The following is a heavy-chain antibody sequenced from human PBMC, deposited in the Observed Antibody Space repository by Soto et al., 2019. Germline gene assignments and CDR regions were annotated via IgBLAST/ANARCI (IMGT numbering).Heavy chain of an antibody. CDR1: GGSISSSSYY. V-gene: IGHV4-39*02. D-gene: IGHD3-22*01. CDR2: IYYSGST. J-gene: IGHJ6*02. Sequence: ASETLSLTCTVSGGSISSSSYYWGWIRQPPGKGLEWIGSIYYSGSTYYNPSLKSRVTISVDTSKNQFSLKLSSVTAADTAVYYCAREKQVVIGKDYYYYGMDVWGQGTTVTVSS. CDR3: AREKQVVIGKDYYYYGMDV.